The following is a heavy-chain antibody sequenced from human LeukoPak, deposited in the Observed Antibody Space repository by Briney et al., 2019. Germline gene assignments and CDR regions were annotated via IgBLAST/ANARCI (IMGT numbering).Heavy chain of an antibody. CDR1: GYTFTGYY. D-gene: IGHD3-16*01. Sequence: ASVKVSCKASGYTFTGYYMHWVRQAPGQGLEWMGWINPNSGGTNYAQKFQGRVTMTRHTSISTAYMELSRLRSDDTAVYSCARGSSLPVGGLGYWGQGTLVTVSS. J-gene: IGHJ4*02. CDR2: INPNSGGT. CDR3: ARGSSLPVGGLGY. V-gene: IGHV1-2*02.